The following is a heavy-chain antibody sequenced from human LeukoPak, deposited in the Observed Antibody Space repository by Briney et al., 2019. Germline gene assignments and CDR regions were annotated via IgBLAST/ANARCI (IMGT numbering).Heavy chain of an antibody. D-gene: IGHD3-22*01. CDR3: AKSYYYDSSGQYYFDH. CDR1: GFTFSSSA. J-gene: IGHJ4*02. Sequence: GGSLRLSCAVSGFTFSSSAMSWFRQAPGKGLEWVSGISGSSGSTNYADSVKGRFTISRDKSKNTLHLQMNSLRAEDTAVYYCAKSYYYDSSGQYYFDHWGQGTLVTVSS. V-gene: IGHV3-23*01. CDR2: ISGSSGST.